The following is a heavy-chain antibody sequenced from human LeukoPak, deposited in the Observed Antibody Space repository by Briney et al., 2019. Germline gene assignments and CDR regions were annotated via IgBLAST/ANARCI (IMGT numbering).Heavy chain of an antibody. V-gene: IGHV1-2*02. J-gene: IGHJ5*02. CDR2: INPNSGGT. D-gene: IGHD3-10*01. CDR3: ARPYYYGSEFDP. Sequence: ASVKVSCKASGYTFTGYYMHWVRQAPGQGLEWMGWINPNSGGTNYAQKFQGRVTMTRDTSISTAYMELSRLRSDDTAVYYCARPYYYGSEFDPWGQGTLVTVSS. CDR1: GYTFTGYY.